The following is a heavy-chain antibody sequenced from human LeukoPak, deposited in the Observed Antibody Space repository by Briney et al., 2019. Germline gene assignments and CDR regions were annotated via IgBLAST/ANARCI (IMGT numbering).Heavy chain of an antibody. CDR1: RGTFSSYA. V-gene: IGHV1-69*06. Sequence: SVKVSCKASRGTFSSYALSWVRQAHGQGLEWMGGIIPIFGTANYAQKFQGRVTITADKSTSTAYMELSSLRSEDTAVYYCARGRWYYYGSGSYTPVKNYYYGMDVWGKGTTFTVSS. CDR2: IIPIFGTA. J-gene: IGHJ6*04. CDR3: ARGRWYYYGSGSYTPVKNYYYGMDV. D-gene: IGHD3-10*01.